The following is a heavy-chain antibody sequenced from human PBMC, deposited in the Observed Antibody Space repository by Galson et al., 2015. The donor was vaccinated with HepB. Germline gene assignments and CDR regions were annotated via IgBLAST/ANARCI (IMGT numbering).Heavy chain of an antibody. CDR1: GFPFSNYA. Sequence: LRLSCAASGFPFSNYAMHWVRQAPGKGLEWVAVISYDGSNKYHADSVKGRFTISRDNSKNTLYLQMNSLRAEDTSVYYCARDGPYLDYWGQGTLVTVSS. V-gene: IGHV3-30-3*01. CDR2: ISYDGSNK. CDR3: ARDGPYLDY. J-gene: IGHJ4*02.